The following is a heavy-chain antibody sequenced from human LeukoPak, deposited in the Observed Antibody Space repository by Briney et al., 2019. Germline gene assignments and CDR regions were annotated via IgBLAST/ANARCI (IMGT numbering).Heavy chain of an antibody. J-gene: IGHJ4*02. Sequence: PGGSLRLSCAASGFTFSSYGMHWVRQAPGKGLEWVAVISYDGSNKYYADSVKGRFTISRDNSNNTLYLQMSSLRVEDTAVYYCARDLNREDFDYWGQGTLVAVSS. CDR1: GFTFSSYG. D-gene: IGHD1-14*01. V-gene: IGHV3-30*03. CDR3: ARDLNREDFDY. CDR2: ISYDGSNK.